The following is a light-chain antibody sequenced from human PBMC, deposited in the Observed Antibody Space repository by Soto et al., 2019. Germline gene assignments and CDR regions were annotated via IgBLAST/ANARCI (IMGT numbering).Light chain of an antibody. CDR1: SSDVGGYTY. Sequence: QSALTQPPSASGSPGQSVTISCTGTSSDVGGYTYVSWYQQHPGKAPKLMIYEVSKRPSGVPDRFSGSKSGNTASLTVSGLQAEDENEYSCSSYAGRTIYVFGTGTKVT. CDR3: SSYAGRTIYV. J-gene: IGLJ1*01. CDR2: EVS. V-gene: IGLV2-8*01.